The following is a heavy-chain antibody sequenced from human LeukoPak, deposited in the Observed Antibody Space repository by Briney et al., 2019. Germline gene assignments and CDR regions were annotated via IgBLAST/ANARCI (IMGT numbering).Heavy chain of an antibody. V-gene: IGHV3-74*01. CDR1: GFTFSSYW. CDR2: INSDGSST. CDR3: AKKSARDIVVVPGEPSYDF. Sequence: QTGGSLRLSCAASGFTFSSYWMHWVRQAPGKGLVWVSRINSDGSSTSYADSVKGRFTISRDNSKNTLYLQMNSLRAEDTAVYYCAKKSARDIVVVPGEPSYDFWGQGTLVTVSS. D-gene: IGHD2-2*01. J-gene: IGHJ4*02.